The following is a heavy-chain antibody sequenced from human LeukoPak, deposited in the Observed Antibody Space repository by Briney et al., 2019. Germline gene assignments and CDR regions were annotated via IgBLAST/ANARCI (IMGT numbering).Heavy chain of an antibody. D-gene: IGHD3-10*01. J-gene: IGHJ6*02. CDR1: GGSISSHY. Sequence: SETLSLTCTVSGGSISSHYWSWIRQPPGKGLEWIGYIYYSGSTNYNPSLKSRVTISVDTSKNQFSLKLSSVTAADTAVYYCARSITMVRGSYYYGMDVWGQGTTVTVSS. CDR2: IYYSGST. V-gene: IGHV4-59*08. CDR3: ARSITMVRGSYYYGMDV.